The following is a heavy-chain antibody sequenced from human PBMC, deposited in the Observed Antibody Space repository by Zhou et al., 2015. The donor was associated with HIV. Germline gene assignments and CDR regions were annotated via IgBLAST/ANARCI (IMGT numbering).Heavy chain of an antibody. J-gene: IGHJ3*02. CDR2: VNPNTGGT. CDR3: ARQGAYDSGDYYGAFDI. CDR1: RYTFTAYS. V-gene: IGHV1-2*02. D-gene: IGHD3-22*01. Sequence: QVQLVQSGAEVKKPGASVTVSCEASRYTFTAYSIHWVRQAPGQGLEWMGWVNPNTGGTNYAQKFQGRVTMTSDTSISTAYMDLSSLRSDDSAVYYCARQGAYDSGDYYGAFDIWGQGTMVTVSS.